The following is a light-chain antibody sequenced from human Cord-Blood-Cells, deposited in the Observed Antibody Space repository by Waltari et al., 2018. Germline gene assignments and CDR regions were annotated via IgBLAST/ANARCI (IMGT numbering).Light chain of an antibody. CDR2: GAS. CDR1: QSVSSSY. Sequence: DIVLPQSPGTLSLSPGERATLSCRASQSVSSSYLAWYQQKPGQAPRLLIYGASSRATGIPDRFSGSGSGTDFTLTISRLEPEDFAVYYCQQYGSSFTFGPGTKVDIK. CDR3: QQYGSSFT. J-gene: IGKJ3*01. V-gene: IGKV3-20*01.